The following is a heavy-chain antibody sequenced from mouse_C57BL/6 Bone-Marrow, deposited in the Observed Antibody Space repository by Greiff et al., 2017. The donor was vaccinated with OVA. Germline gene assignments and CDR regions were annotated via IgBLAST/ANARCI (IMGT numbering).Heavy chain of an antibody. D-gene: IGHD1-1*01. CDR2: IYPGSGNP. CDR3: ALLLRSAWFAY. J-gene: IGHJ3*01. CDR1: GYTFTDYY. Sequence: QVQLKQSGAELVRPGASVKLSCKASGYTFTDYYINWVKQRPGQGLEWIARIYPGSGNPYYNEKFKGKATLTAEKSSSTAYMQLSSLTSEDSAVYFCALLLRSAWFAYWGQGTLVTVSA. V-gene: IGHV1-76*01.